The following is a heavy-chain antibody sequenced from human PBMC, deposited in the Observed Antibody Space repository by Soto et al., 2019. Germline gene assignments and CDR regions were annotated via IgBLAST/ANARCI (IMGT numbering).Heavy chain of an antibody. CDR1: GNSFTTYY. Sequence: GAAVKVSCKASGNSFTTYYMHWVRQAPGQGLEWMGIINPSGGRTTYAQKFQGRVTMTRDTSTSTFHMELSSLTSEDTAVYYCAGLYNYDSSGYYDYWGHGTLVTVSS. CDR3: AGLYNYDSSGYYDY. J-gene: IGHJ4*01. CDR2: INPSGGRT. D-gene: IGHD3-22*01. V-gene: IGHV1-46*01.